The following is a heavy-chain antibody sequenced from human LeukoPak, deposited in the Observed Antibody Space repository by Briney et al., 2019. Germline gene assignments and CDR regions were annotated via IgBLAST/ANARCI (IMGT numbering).Heavy chain of an antibody. Sequence: ASVKVSCKASGYTFTSYGISWVRQAPGQGLEWMGWISAYNGNTNYAQKLQGRVTMTTDTSTSTTYMELRSLRSDDTAVYYCARGPNYDFWSGSKRYYFDYWGQGTLVTVSS. J-gene: IGHJ4*02. CDR1: GYTFTSYG. D-gene: IGHD3-3*01. CDR3: ARGPNYDFWSGSKRYYFDY. V-gene: IGHV1-18*01. CDR2: ISAYNGNT.